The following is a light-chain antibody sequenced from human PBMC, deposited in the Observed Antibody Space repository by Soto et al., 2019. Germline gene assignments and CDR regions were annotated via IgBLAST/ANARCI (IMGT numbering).Light chain of an antibody. V-gene: IGKV3-15*01. CDR2: SAS. CDR1: QSVSSN. Sequence: EIVMTQSPATLSVSPGERATLSCRASQSVSSNLAWYQQKPGQAPRLLIYSASTRATGIPARFSGSGSGTEFTLTISSLQSEDFAAYYCQQYNNWPPWTFGQGNKVDIK. J-gene: IGKJ1*01. CDR3: QQYNNWPPWT.